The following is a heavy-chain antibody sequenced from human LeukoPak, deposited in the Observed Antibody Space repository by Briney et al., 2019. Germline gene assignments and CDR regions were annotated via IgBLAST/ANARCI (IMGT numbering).Heavy chain of an antibody. CDR3: ASEPRSTVVVVLDY. J-gene: IGHJ4*02. Sequence: GGSLRLSCEASGFTFSSQALSWVRQAPGKGLEWVVSISGSGDTTYYADSVKGRFTISRDNSKDTLYLQVNTLRAEDTALYYCASEPRSTVVVVLDYWGQGTLVTVSS. CDR2: ISGSGDTT. CDR1: GFTFSSQA. V-gene: IGHV3-23*01. D-gene: IGHD2-15*01.